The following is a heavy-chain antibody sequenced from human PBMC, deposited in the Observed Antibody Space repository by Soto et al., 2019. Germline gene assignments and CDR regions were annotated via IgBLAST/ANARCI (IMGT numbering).Heavy chain of an antibody. J-gene: IGHJ3*01. CDR3: ARLYLYYDILTGSQIYAFDF. CDR2: INHSGST. D-gene: IGHD3-9*01. V-gene: IGHV4-34*01. Sequence: LSLTCAIYGGSFSGYYWSWLRQPPGKGLEWIGEINHSGSTNYNPSLKSRVTISVDRSKNQFSLKLSSVTAADTAVYYCARLYLYYDILTGSQIYAFDFWGQGTMVTVSS. CDR1: GGSFSGYY.